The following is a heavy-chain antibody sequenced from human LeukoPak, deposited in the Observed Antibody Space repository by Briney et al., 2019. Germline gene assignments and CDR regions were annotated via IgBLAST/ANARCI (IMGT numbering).Heavy chain of an antibody. D-gene: IGHD2-15*01. CDR2: IYYSGST. J-gene: IGHJ4*02. V-gene: IGHV4-31*03. Sequence: PETLSLTCSVSGGSISRGGYYWNWIRQHPGKGLEWIGYIYYSGSTYHNSSLKRRVTISLDTSKNQFSLTLNSVTAADTAVYYCAREALGYCGGGNCYRFDKWGQGTLVAVSS. CDR1: GGSISRGGYY. CDR3: AREALGYCGGGNCYRFDK.